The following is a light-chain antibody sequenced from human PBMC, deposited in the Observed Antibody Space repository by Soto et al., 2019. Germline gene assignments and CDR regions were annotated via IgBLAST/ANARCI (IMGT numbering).Light chain of an antibody. J-gene: IGLJ2*01. V-gene: IGLV1-44*01. CDR2: SNN. Sequence: QSVLTQPPSASGTPGQRVTISCSGSSSNIGTYTVNWYQQVPGTAPKLLIYSNNQRPSGVPDRISGYKSGPSASLAISGLKSEDEADYYCAAWDASLNGVIFGGGTKLTVL. CDR1: SSNIGTYT. CDR3: AAWDASLNGVI.